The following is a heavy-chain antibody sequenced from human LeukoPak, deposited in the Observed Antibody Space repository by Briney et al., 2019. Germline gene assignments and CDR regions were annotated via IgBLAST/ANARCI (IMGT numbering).Heavy chain of an antibody. CDR1: GFTVSSNY. J-gene: IGHJ3*02. V-gene: IGHV3-21*01. D-gene: IGHD4/OR15-4a*01. CDR2: ISSSSSYI. Sequence: GSLRLSCAASGFTVSSNYMNWVRQAPGKGLEWVSSISSSSSYIYYADSVKGRFTISRDNAKNSLYLQMNSLRAEDTAVYYCARDLLTVASAFDIWGQGTMVTVSS. CDR3: ARDLLTVASAFDI.